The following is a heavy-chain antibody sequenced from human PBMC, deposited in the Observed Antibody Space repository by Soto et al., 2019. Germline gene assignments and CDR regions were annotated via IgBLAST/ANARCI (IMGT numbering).Heavy chain of an antibody. D-gene: IGHD6-13*01. Sequence: LQTLSLTCVISRDSVSSNSATWNWFRHSPSRGLEWLGRTYYRSKWYNEYAVSVKSRITINPDTSKNQFSLQLNSVTPEDTAVYYCATVSSYAFDIWGQGTMVTVS. J-gene: IGHJ3*02. CDR2: TYYRSKWYN. V-gene: IGHV6-1*01. CDR1: RDSVSSNSAT. CDR3: ATVSSYAFDI.